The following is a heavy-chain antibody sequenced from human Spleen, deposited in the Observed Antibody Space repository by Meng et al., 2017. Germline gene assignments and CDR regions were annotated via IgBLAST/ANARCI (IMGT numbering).Heavy chain of an antibody. CDR1: GYSITGSYN. D-gene: IGHD2-21*02. CDR2: IYQSGST. J-gene: IGHJ6*04. V-gene: IGHV4-38-2*01. Sequence: SETLSLTCAVSGYSITGSYNWGWIRQSPGKGLEWIGSIYQSGSTYYNPSLKSRVTMSADTSKNQFSLKLTSVTAADTAVYYYAGGAVVTLIFYHAMTVWAKGPTVPSPQ. CDR3: AGGAVVTLIFYHAMTV.